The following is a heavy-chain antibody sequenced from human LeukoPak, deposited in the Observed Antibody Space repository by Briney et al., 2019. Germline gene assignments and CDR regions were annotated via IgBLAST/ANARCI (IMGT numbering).Heavy chain of an antibody. Sequence: SETLSLTCAVPGGSISSSNWWSWVRQLPGKGLEWIGEIYHSGSTNYNPSLKSRVTISVDKSKNQFSLKLSSVTAADTAVYYCATVLRYFDWSDYWGQGTLVTVSS. CDR2: IYHSGST. CDR3: ATVLRYFDWSDY. V-gene: IGHV4-4*02. J-gene: IGHJ4*02. D-gene: IGHD3-9*01. CDR1: GGSISSSNW.